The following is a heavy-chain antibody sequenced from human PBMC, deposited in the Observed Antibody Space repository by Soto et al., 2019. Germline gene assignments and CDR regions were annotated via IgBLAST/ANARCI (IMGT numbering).Heavy chain of an antibody. V-gene: IGHV6-1*01. CDR1: GDSVSSTTAA. D-gene: IGHD6-19*01. J-gene: IGHJ4*02. CDR3: ARGSYYSGWV. Sequence: XQALSVPSSISGDSVSSTTAACSWIRQSPSRGLEWLGRTYYRSKWYSDYAVSVKSRITINPDTSKNQFSLQLNSVTPEDTAVYYCARGSYYSGWVWGQGTLVTVSS. CDR2: TYYRSKWYS.